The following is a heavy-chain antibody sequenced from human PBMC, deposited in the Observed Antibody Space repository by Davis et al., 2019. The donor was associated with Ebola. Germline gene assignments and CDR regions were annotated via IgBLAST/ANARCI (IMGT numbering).Heavy chain of an antibody. CDR1: GYTFTSYD. V-gene: IGHV1-8*01. D-gene: IGHD4-17*01. CDR2: MNPNSANT. CDR3: ARGFLDYGDYVFYYYYGMDV. J-gene: IGHJ6*02. Sequence: ASVKVSCKASGYTFTSYDINWVRQATGQGLEWMGWMNPNSANTGYAQKFQGRVTMTSNTSISTAYMELSSLRSEDTAVYYCARGFLDYGDYVFYYYYGMDVWGQGTTVTVSS.